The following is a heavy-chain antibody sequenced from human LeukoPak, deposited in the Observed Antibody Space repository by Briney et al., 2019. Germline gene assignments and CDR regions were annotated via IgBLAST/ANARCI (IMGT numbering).Heavy chain of an antibody. CDR2: ISGSGGST. CDR3: ARLGGYPVDY. D-gene: IGHD3-22*01. CDR1: GFTFSNSA. J-gene: IGHJ4*02. V-gene: IGHV3-23*01. Sequence: GGSLRLSCAASGFTFSNSALSWVRQAPGKGLEWVSDISGSGGSTYYADSVKGRFTISRDNAKNSLYLQMNSLRAEDTAVYYCARLGGYPVDYWGQGTLVTVSS.